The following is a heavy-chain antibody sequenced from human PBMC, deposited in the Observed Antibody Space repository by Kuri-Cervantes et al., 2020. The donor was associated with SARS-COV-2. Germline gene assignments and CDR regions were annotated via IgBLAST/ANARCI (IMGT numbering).Heavy chain of an antibody. CDR1: GFTFTSHA. V-gene: IGHV3-30*03. CDR2: ISYDGSNK. J-gene: IGHJ3*02. CDR3: ARESWAWLQLFDAFDI. Sequence: GGSLRLSCAVSGFTFTSHAMHWVRQAPGKGLEWVALISYDGSNKFYADSVKGRFTISRDNAKNSLYLQMNSLRAEDTAVYYCARESWAWLQLFDAFDIWGQGTMVTVSS. D-gene: IGHD5-24*01.